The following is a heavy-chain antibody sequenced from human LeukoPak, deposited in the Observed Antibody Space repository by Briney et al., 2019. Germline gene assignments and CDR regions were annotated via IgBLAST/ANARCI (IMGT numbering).Heavy chain of an antibody. CDR1: GYTFTNYD. V-gene: IGHV1-8*03. CDR2: MNPNSGNT. CDR3: ARDSPIEGRRYYYYMDV. Sequence: ASVKVSCKASGYTFTNYDINWVRQATGQGLEWMGWMNPNSGNTGYAQQFQGRVTITADESTSTAYMELSSLRSEDTAVYYCARDSPIEGRRYYYYMDVWGKGTTVTVSS. D-gene: IGHD2-21*01. J-gene: IGHJ6*03.